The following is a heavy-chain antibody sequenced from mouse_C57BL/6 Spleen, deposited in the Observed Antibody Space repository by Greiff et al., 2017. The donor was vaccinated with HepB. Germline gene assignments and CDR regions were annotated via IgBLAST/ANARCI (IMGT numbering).Heavy chain of an antibody. CDR1: GYTFTDYY. Sequence: QVQLQQSGAELVRPGASVKLSCKASGYTFTDYYINWVKQRPGQGLEWIARIYPGSGNTYYNEKFKGKATLTAEKSSSTAYMQLSSLTSEDSAVYFCAGDSSGFAYWGQGTLVTVSA. CDR2: IYPGSGNT. CDR3: AGDSSGFAY. J-gene: IGHJ3*01. V-gene: IGHV1-76*01.